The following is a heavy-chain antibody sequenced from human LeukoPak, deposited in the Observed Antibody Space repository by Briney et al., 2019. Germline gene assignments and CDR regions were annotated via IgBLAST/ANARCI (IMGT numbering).Heavy chain of an antibody. J-gene: IGHJ4*02. D-gene: IGHD5-18*01. CDR3: AKAKDTAMVLDY. Sequence: GGSLRLSCAASGFTFDDYAMHWVRQAPGKGLEWVSGISWNSGSIGYADSVKGRFTISRDNAKNSLCLQMNSLRAEDTALHYCAKAKDTAMVLDYWGQGTLVTVSS. CDR1: GFTFDDYA. CDR2: ISWNSGSI. V-gene: IGHV3-9*01.